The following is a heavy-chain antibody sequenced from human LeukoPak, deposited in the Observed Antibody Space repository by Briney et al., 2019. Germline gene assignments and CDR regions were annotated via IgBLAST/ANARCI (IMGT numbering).Heavy chain of an antibody. CDR2: IKQDGSEK. CDR3: ARDALYYDFWSGYSPYFDY. V-gene: IGHV3-7*01. CDR1: GFTFSSYW. D-gene: IGHD3-3*01. Sequence: GGSLRLSCAASGFTFSSYWMSWVRQAPGKGLEWVANIKQDGSEKYYVDSVKGRFTISRDNAKNSLYLQMNSLRAEDTAVYYCARDALYYDFWSGYSPYFDYRGQGTLVTVSS. J-gene: IGHJ4*02.